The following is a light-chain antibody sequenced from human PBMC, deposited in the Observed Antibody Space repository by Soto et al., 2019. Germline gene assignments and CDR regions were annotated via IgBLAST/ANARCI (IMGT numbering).Light chain of an antibody. CDR1: QSVSSAY. Sequence: DIVLTQSPGTLSLSPGERATLSCRASQSVSSAYLAWYQQIPGQAPRLLIYGASIMATGIPDRFSGSGSGTDFTLTISGLEPEEFATYYCLQSGSSSYTFGQGTKLEIK. CDR2: GAS. V-gene: IGKV3-20*01. J-gene: IGKJ2*01. CDR3: LQSGSSSYT.